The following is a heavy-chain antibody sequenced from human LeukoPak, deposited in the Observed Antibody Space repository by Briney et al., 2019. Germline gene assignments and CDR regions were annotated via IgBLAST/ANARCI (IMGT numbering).Heavy chain of an antibody. Sequence: GGSLRLSCAASGFTFDDYAMHWVRQAPGKGLEWVSGISWNSGSIGYADSVKGRFTISRDNAKNSLYLQMNSLRAKDMALYYCAKGGEMATIGGYFDYWGQGTLVTVSS. D-gene: IGHD5-24*01. CDR1: GFTFDDYA. J-gene: IGHJ4*02. CDR2: ISWNSGSI. CDR3: AKGGEMATIGGYFDY. V-gene: IGHV3-9*03.